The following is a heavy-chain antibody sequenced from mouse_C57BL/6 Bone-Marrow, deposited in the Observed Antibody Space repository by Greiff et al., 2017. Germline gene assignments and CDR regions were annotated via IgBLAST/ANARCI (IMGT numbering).Heavy chain of an antibody. Sequence: VQLQQPGAELVKPGASVKLSCKASGYTFTSYWMQWVKQRPGQGLEWIGEIDPCDSYINSNEKFKGKATLTVDKSSSTAYMELSSLTSEDASVYYFAREVYYYCSGAWFAYWGQGTLVTVSA. CDR3: AREVYYYCSGAWFAY. D-gene: IGHD1-1*01. CDR1: GYTFTSYW. J-gene: IGHJ3*01. V-gene: IGHV1-50*01. CDR2: IDPCDSYI.